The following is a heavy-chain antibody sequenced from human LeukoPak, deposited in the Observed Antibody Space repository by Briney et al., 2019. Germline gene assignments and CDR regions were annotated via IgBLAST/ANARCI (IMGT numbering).Heavy chain of an antibody. CDR3: ASGVIGYCSSTSCYTVGMDV. CDR1: GGSISSGGYS. Sequence: SQTLSLTCAVSGGSISSGGYSWSWIRQPPGKGLEWIGYIYHSGSTYYNPSLKSRVTIPVDRSKNQFSLKLSSVTAADTAVYYCASGVIGYCSSTSCYTVGMDVWGQGTTVTVSS. D-gene: IGHD2-2*02. V-gene: IGHV4-30-2*01. J-gene: IGHJ6*02. CDR2: IYHSGST.